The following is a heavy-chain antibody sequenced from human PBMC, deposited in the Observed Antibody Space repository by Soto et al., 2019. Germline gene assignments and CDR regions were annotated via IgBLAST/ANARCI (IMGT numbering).Heavy chain of an antibody. CDR2: IYYSGST. D-gene: IGHD3-9*01. V-gene: IGHV4-39*01. CDR1: GGSISSSSYY. CDR3: ARRNTYDDILTGSTNWFDP. Sequence: ETLSLTCTVSGGSISSSSYYWGWIRQPPGKGLEWIGSIYYSGSTYYNPSLKSRVTISVDTSKNQFSLKLSSVTAAGTAVYYCARRNTYDDILTGSTNWFDPWDQGTLVTVSS. J-gene: IGHJ5*02.